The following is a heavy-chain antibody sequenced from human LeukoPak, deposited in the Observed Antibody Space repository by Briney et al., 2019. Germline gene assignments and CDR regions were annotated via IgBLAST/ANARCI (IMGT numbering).Heavy chain of an antibody. CDR3: AREGNGSGSYSSRYYYMDV. CDR1: GGSISSGGYY. Sequence: PSETLSLTCTVSGGSISSGGYYWSWIRQPAGKGLEWIGRIYTSGSTNYNPSLKSRVTISVDTSKNQFSLKLSSVTAADTAVYYCAREGNGSGSYSSRYYYMDVWGKGTTVTISS. J-gene: IGHJ6*03. V-gene: IGHV4-61*02. CDR2: IYTSGST. D-gene: IGHD3-10*01.